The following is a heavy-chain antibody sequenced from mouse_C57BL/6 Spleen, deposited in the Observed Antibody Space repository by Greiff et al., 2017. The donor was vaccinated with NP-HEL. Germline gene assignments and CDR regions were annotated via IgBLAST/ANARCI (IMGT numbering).Heavy chain of an antibody. D-gene: IGHD1-1*01. CDR3: ARCGSSSWYAMDY. CDR2: INPSNGGT. Sequence: VQLQQSGTELVKPGASVKLSCKASGYTFTSYWMHWVKQRPGQGLEWIGNINPSNGGTNYNEKFKSKATLTVDKSSSTAYMQLSSLTSEDSAVYYCARCGSSSWYAMDYWGQGTSVTVSS. V-gene: IGHV1-53*01. J-gene: IGHJ4*01. CDR1: GYTFTSYW.